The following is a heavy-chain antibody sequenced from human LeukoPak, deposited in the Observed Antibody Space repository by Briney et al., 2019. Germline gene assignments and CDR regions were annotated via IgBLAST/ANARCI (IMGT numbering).Heavy chain of an antibody. CDR3: AREEQLASIDY. D-gene: IGHD6-13*01. Sequence: PSETLSLTCTVSGGSISSYSWSWIRRPPGKGLEWIGYIYYSGSTNYNPSLKSRVTISVDTSKNQFSLKLSSVTAADTAVYYCAREEQLASIDYWGQGTLVTVSS. V-gene: IGHV4-59*01. CDR2: IYYSGST. J-gene: IGHJ4*02. CDR1: GGSISSYS.